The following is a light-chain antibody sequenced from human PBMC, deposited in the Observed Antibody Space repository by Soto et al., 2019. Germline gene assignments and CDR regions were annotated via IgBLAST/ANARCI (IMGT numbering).Light chain of an antibody. J-gene: IGKJ5*01. V-gene: IGKV1-39*01. CDR1: QSISRD. Sequence: DIQMTQSPFSLSASVGDSLTITCLASQSISRDLNWYQQKPGKAPKLLIYAESSLQSGVPYRFSGSGFGTDFTLTIRSLQPEDSAIYYCQQADTFPIPLGQGTRVELK. CDR3: QQADTFPIP. CDR2: AES.